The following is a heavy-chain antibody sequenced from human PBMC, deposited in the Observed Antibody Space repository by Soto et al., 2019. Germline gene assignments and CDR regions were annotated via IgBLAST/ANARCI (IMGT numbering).Heavy chain of an antibody. Sequence: EVQLLESGGGLVQPGGSLRISCAASAFTFRTYAMTWVRQAPGKGLEWVSSISVGGGASYHTDSVQGRFTISRDSSKNTIYLQMNRLRPEDTAIYYCSNDPNGDHVGAFDSWGQGTMVTVSS. D-gene: IGHD2-8*01. CDR2: ISVGGGAS. V-gene: IGHV3-23*01. J-gene: IGHJ3*02. CDR3: SNDPNGDHVGAFDS. CDR1: AFTFRTYA.